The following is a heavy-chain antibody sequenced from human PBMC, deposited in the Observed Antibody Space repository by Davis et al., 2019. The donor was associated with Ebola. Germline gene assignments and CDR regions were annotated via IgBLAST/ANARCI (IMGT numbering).Heavy chain of an antibody. CDR1: GFTVSSNY. CDR2: IYSGGST. D-gene: IGHD5-24*01. CDR3: ARDGYIYYYYGMDV. V-gene: IGHV3-53*01. Sequence: GESLKISCAASGFTVSSNYMSWVRQAPGKGLEWVSVIYSGGSTYYADSVKGRFTISRDNSKNTLYLQMNSLRAEDTAVYYCARDGYIYYYYGMDVWGQGTTVTVSS. J-gene: IGHJ6*02.